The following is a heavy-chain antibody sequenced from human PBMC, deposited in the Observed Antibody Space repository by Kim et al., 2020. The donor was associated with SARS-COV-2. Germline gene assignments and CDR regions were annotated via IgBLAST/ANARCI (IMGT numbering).Heavy chain of an antibody. CDR3: AKGRGYYYYYAMDV. V-gene: IGHV3-23*01. CDR1: GFTFSNQA. CDR2: ISGSGTDT. J-gene: IGHJ6*02. Sequence: GGSLRLSCAASGFTFSNQAMNWVRQAPGKGLEWVSSISGSGTDTYYEESVKGRFTISRDNSKNTVHLQMINLRAEDTALYYCAKGRGYYYYYAMDVWGQGTTVTVSS.